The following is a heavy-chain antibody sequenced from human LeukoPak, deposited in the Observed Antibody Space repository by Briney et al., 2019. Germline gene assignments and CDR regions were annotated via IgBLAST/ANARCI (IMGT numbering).Heavy chain of an antibody. CDR3: AKEAGGPYAFDI. D-gene: IGHD6-13*01. CDR1: GFTFSSYA. Sequence: GGSLRLSCAASGFTFSSYAMSWVRQAPGKGREGVAGISGSGASTYYADSVKGRFTISRDNSKNTLYLQMNSLRAEDTAVYYCAKEAGGPYAFDIWGQGTMVTVSS. J-gene: IGHJ3*02. CDR2: ISGSGAST. V-gene: IGHV3-23*01.